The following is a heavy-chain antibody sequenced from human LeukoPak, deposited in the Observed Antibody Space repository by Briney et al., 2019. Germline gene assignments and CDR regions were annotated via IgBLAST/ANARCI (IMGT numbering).Heavy chain of an antibody. V-gene: IGHV3-23*01. CDR3: AKGMITFGGVNFRCDAFDI. Sequence: PGGSLRLSCAASGFTFSSYAMSWVRQAPGKGLEWVSAISGSGGSTYYADSVKGRFTISRDNSKNTLYLQMNSLRAEDTAVYYCAKGMITFGGVNFRCDAFDIWGQGTMVTVSS. CDR1: GFTFSSYA. D-gene: IGHD3-16*01. CDR2: ISGSGGST. J-gene: IGHJ3*02.